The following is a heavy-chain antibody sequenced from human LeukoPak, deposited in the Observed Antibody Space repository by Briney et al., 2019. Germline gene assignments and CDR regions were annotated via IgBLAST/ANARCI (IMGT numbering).Heavy chain of an antibody. CDR2: ISSSGSTI. V-gene: IGHV3-48*03. Sequence: PGGSLRLSCAASGFTFSSYEMNWVRQAPGKGLEWVSYISSSGSTIYYADSVKGRFTISRDNAKNSLYLQMNSLRAEDTAVYYCARGDTMVRGVIIHPHDYWGQGTLVTVSS. J-gene: IGHJ4*02. D-gene: IGHD3-10*01. CDR1: GFTFSSYE. CDR3: ARGDTMVRGVIIHPHDY.